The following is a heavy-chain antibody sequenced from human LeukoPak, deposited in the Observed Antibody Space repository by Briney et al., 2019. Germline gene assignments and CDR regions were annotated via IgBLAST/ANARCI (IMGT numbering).Heavy chain of an antibody. CDR3: ARGVEYPGPEAFDY. J-gene: IGHJ4*02. Sequence: SETLSLTCAVSGGSISSGGYSWSWIRQPPGKGLEWIGYIYHSGSTYYNPSLKRRVTISVDRSKNQFSLKLSSVTAADTAVYYCARGVEYPGPEAFDYWGQGTLVTVSS. CDR1: GGSISSGGYS. V-gene: IGHV4-30-2*01. D-gene: IGHD1-14*01. CDR2: IYHSGST.